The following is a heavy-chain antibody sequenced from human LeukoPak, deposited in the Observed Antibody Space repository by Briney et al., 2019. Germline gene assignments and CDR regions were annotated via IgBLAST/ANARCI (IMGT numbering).Heavy chain of an antibody. CDR1: GFTFSSYA. D-gene: IGHD6-13*01. V-gene: IGHV3-23*01. J-gene: IGHJ4*02. Sequence: GGSLRLPCAASGFTFSSYAMSWVRQAPGKGLEWVSAISGSGGSTYYADSVKGRFTISRDNSKNTLYLQMNSLRAEDTAVYYCAKQRYSSSWYPGGFDYWGQGTLVTVSS. CDR3: AKQRYSSSWYPGGFDY. CDR2: ISGSGGST.